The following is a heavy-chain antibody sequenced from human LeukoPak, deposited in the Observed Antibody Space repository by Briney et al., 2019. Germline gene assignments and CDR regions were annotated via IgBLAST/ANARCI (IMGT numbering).Heavy chain of an antibody. CDR2: INSSSGSI. CDR1: GFNFTNYN. CDR3: ARDLAWDAFDI. V-gene: IGHV3-21*01. Sequence: PGGSLRLSCAASGFNFTNYNMNWVRQAPGKGLEWVSSINSSSGSIYYADSLKGRFTISRDNAKNSLYLQMNSLRAEDTAVYYCARDLAWDAFDIWGQGTMVTVSS. J-gene: IGHJ3*02.